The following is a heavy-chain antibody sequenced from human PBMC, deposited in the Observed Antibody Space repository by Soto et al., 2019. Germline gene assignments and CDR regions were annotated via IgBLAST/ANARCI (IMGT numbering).Heavy chain of an antibody. D-gene: IGHD5-18*01. CDR1: GGSFSGYY. CDR3: ASESGYSYGPFDY. CDR2: INHSGST. Sequence: SETLSLTCAVYGGSFSGYYWSWIRQPPGKGLEWIGEINHSGSTNYNPSLKSRVTISVDTSKNQFSLKLSSVTAADTAVYYCASESGYSYGPFDYWGQGTLVTVSS. V-gene: IGHV4-34*01. J-gene: IGHJ4*02.